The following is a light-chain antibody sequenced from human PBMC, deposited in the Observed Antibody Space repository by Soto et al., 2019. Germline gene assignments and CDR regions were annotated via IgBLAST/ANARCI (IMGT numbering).Light chain of an antibody. CDR2: GTS. V-gene: IGKV3-15*01. CDR1: QSVSSN. Sequence: IVMTQSPATLSVSPWERATLSCRASQSVSSNSAWYQQKPGQAPRLLIYGTSTRATGIPARFSGSGSGTEFTLTISSLQSEDFAVYFCQQYNKWPETFGQGTKVDIK. CDR3: QQYNKWPET. J-gene: IGKJ1*01.